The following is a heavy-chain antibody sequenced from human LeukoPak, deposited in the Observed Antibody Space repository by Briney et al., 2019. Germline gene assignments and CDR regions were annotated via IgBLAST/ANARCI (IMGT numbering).Heavy chain of an antibody. CDR2: ISGSSDAI. D-gene: IGHD3-10*01. Sequence: GGSLRLSCVASGFTVSNSYMSWVRQAPGKGLEWVSYISGSSDAIYYADSVKGRFTISRDNAKNSLYLQMNSLRDEDTAVYYCARYFGDPQGMDVWGQGTTVTVSS. CDR1: GFTVSNSY. V-gene: IGHV3-48*02. CDR3: ARYFGDPQGMDV. J-gene: IGHJ6*02.